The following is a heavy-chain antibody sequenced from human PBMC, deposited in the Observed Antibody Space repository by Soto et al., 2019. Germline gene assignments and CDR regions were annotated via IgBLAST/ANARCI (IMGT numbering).Heavy chain of an antibody. J-gene: IGHJ2*01. CDR1: GGSISSYY. V-gene: IGHV4-59*08. CDR2: IYYSGST. CDR3: ARFSWYFDL. Sequence: SETLSLTCTVSGGSISSYYWSWIRQPPGKGLEWIGYIYYSGSTNYNPSLKSRVTISVDTSKNQFSLKLSSVTAADTAVYYCARFSWYFDLWGRGTLVTVSS.